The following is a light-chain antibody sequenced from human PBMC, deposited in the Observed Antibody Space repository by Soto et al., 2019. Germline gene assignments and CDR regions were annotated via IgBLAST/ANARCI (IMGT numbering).Light chain of an antibody. J-gene: IGKJ3*01. V-gene: IGKV4-1*01. Sequence: DIVMTQSPASLAVSLGERATINCKSSQSVLFSTNNNNYLAWYQQKPGQPPKLLLYWASTRESGVPDRFSGSGSGTDFSLTISSLQAEDVAVYYCQQYYATPFTFGPGTKVDI. CDR1: QSVLFSTNNNNY. CDR3: QQYYATPFT. CDR2: WAS.